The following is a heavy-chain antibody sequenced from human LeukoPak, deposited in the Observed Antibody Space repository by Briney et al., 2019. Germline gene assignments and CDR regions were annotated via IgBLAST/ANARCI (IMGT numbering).Heavy chain of an antibody. J-gene: IGHJ3*02. CDR2: IISSGDVT. V-gene: IGHV3-23*01. CDR1: GFAFRTYA. Sequence: PGGSLRLSCAASGFAFRTYAMSWVRQAPGKGLEWVSSIISSGDVTYYADSLKGRFTISRNNSKDTLYLQMNSLRAEDTAAYYCARVYYYDTNAFDIWGQGTMVTVSS. D-gene: IGHD3-22*01. CDR3: ARVYYYDTNAFDI.